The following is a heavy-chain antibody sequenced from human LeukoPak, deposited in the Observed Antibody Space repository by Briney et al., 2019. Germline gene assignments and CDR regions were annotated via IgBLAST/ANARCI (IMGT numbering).Heavy chain of an antibody. V-gene: IGHV4-4*07. CDR1: GDSISSYY. D-gene: IGHD2-15*01. J-gene: IGHJ5*02. CDR3: ARVPPCGGSCLGWFDP. Sequence: PSETLSLTCTVSGDSISSYYWSWIRQPAGKGLEWIGRIYTSGSTNYNPSLKSRVTMSVDTSKNQFSLKLSSVTAADTAVYYCARVPPCGGSCLGWFDPWGQGTLVTVSS. CDR2: IYTSGST.